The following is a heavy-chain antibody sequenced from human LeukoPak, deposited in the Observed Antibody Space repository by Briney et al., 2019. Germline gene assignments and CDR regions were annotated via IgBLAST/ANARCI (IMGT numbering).Heavy chain of an antibody. CDR3: AIIAVAAHDAFDI. D-gene: IGHD6-19*01. CDR1: GYTFTGYY. J-gene: IGHJ3*02. CDR2: INPNSGGT. Sequence: ASVKVSCKASGYTFTGYYMHWVRQAPGQGLEWMGWINPNSGGTNYAQKFQGRVTMTRDTSISTAYMELSRLRSDDTAVYYCAIIAVAAHDAFDIWGQGTMVTVSS. V-gene: IGHV1-2*02.